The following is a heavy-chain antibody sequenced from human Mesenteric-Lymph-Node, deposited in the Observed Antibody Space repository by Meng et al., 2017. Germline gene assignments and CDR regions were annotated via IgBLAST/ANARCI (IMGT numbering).Heavy chain of an antibody. CDR2: ITNRGST. J-gene: IGHJ4*02. Sequence: QVQLQQLGTGLLKPSETLSLTCAAYGGSFSDYYWSWIRQPPGKGLEWIGEITNRGSTNYNPSLKSRVTISVDTSKNQLSLKLSSVTAADTAVYYCARGGYCSSTSCPRPLYWGQGTLVTVSS. CDR1: GGSFSDYY. V-gene: IGHV4-34*01. CDR3: ARGGYCSSTSCPRPLY. D-gene: IGHD2-2*01.